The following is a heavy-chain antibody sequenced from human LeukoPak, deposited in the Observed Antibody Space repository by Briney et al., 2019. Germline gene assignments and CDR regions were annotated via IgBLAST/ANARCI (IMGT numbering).Heavy chain of an antibody. CDR3: ARDKGAAAGSDYYYGMDV. J-gene: IGHJ6*04. Sequence: ASVKVSCKASGYTFTNYLIHWVRQAPGHRLEWMGWISAGNGNTKYSQKFKDRVTITRDTSASTAYMELSSLRSEDTAVYYCARDKGAAAGSDYYYGMDVWGTGTTVTVSS. V-gene: IGHV1-3*01. CDR2: ISAGNGNT. CDR1: GYTFTNYL. D-gene: IGHD6-13*01.